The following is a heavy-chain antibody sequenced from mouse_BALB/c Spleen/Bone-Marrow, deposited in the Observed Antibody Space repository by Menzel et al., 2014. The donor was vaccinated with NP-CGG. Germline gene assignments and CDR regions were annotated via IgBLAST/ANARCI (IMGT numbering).Heavy chain of an antibody. CDR2: IDPSDSET. V-gene: IGHV1-69*02. CDR3: ARREYGNGGFAY. Sequence: QVQLQQSGAAVVKPGAPVKLSCKASGYTFTRYWMHWVRQRPGRGLEWIGKIDPSDSETHYNHEFKDKATLTVDKSSSTAYIQLSSLTSEDSAVYFCARREYGNGGFAYWGQGTLVTVSA. CDR1: GYTFTRYW. D-gene: IGHD2-10*02. J-gene: IGHJ3*01.